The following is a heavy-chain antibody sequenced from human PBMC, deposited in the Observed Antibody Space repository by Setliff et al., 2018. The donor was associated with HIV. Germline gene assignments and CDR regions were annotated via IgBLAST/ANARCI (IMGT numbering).Heavy chain of an antibody. J-gene: IGHJ5*01. Sequence: GESLKISCTASGYSFTSCWIGWVRQMPGKGLEWMGIIRPADSDTRVSPSFQGHVTISADKSISSTYLQWSSLKASDTAMYYCARVFSAGWFDSWGQGTLVTVSS. V-gene: IGHV5-51*01. D-gene: IGHD6-13*01. CDR1: GYSFTSCW. CDR3: ARVFSAGWFDS. CDR2: IRPADSDT.